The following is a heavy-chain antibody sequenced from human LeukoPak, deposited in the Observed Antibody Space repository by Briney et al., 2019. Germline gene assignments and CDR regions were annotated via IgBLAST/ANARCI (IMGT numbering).Heavy chain of an antibody. CDR2: FDPEDGET. Sequence: ASVKVSCKVSGYTLTGLSMHWVRQAPGKGLEWMGGFDPEDGETIYAQKFQGRVTMTEDTSTDTAYMELSSLRSEDTAVYYCATGSLSITIFGVVITRYMDVWGKGTTVTVSS. CDR3: ATGSLSITIFGVVITRYMDV. J-gene: IGHJ6*03. D-gene: IGHD3-3*01. CDR1: GYTLTGLS. V-gene: IGHV1-24*01.